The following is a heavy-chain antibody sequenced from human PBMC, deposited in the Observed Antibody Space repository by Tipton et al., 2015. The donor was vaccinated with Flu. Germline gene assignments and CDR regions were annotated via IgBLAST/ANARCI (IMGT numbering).Heavy chain of an antibody. J-gene: IGHJ2*01. CDR3: ARDFRVLTRYFDL. Sequence: TLSLTCTASGGSISSGSYYWSWIRQPAGKGLEWIGRIYYSGSTYYNPSLKSRVTISVDTSKNQFSLKLSSVTAADTAVYYCARDFRVLTRYFDLWGRGTLVTVSS. D-gene: IGHD3-10*01. CDR2: IYYSGST. CDR1: GGSISSGSYY. V-gene: IGHV4-61*02.